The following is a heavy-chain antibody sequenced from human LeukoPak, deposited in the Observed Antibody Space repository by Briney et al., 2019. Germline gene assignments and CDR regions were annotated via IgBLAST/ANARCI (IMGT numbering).Heavy chain of an antibody. D-gene: IGHD2-21*01. J-gene: IGHJ5*02. CDR2: IYPSGGT. Sequence: SETLSLTCTVSGGPFDSYYWSWIRLPPGKGLEWIGYIYPSGGTHYNPSLLSRVSMSVDTSKNQFSLKVRSATAADTAVYFCARRIVAGATNSHWFDPWGQGTLVTVSS. CDR3: ARRIVAGATNSHWFDP. V-gene: IGHV4-4*09. CDR1: GGPFDSYY.